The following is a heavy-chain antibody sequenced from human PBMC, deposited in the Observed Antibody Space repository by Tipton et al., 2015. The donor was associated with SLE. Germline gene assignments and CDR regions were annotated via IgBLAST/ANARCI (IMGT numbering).Heavy chain of an antibody. Sequence: RSLSLSCAASGFTFDDYTMHWVRQAPGKGLEWVSGISWNSGSIGYADSVKGRFTISRDNAKNSLYLQMNSLRAEDTALYYCAKSSDYDSSGYHEYFQHWGQGTLVTVSS. J-gene: IGHJ1*01. D-gene: IGHD3-22*01. V-gene: IGHV3-9*01. CDR1: GFTFDDYT. CDR2: ISWNSGSI. CDR3: AKSSDYDSSGYHEYFQH.